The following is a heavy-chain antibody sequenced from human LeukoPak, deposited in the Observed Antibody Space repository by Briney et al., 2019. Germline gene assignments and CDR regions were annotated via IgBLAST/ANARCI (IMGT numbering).Heavy chain of an antibody. CDR2: ISGSGYDT. CDR3: ARGMVTKFDC. V-gene: IGHV3-23*01. CDR1: GFTFSNYA. D-gene: IGHD5-18*01. J-gene: IGHJ4*02. Sequence: GGSLRLSCAASGFTFSNYAVSWVRQAPGKGLEWVSGISGSGYDTYYADSVKGRFTISRGNSKNALSLQMDSLRADDTALYFCARGMVTKFDCWGQGTLVTVSS.